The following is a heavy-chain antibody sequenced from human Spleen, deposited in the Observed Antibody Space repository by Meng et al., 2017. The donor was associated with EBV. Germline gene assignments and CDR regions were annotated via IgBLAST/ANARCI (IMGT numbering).Heavy chain of an antibody. J-gene: IGHJ4*02. Sequence: QLQRRRGAAGRLMPPGTRPLTRAVDGGALIGWYCTWIRQPPGKGLELIGEVNHNGNTNYNPSPQSRVTISVDTSENQFSLKLSSVTAADTAVYYCARGSYYYDGDALGAYWGQGTLVTVSS. CDR3: ARGSYYYDGDALGAY. V-gene: IGHV4-34*01. CDR2: VNHNGNT. CDR1: GGALIGWY. D-gene: IGHD3-22*01.